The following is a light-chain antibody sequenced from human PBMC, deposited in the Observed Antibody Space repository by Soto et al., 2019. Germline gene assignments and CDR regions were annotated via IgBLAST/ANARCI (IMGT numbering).Light chain of an antibody. V-gene: IGKV1-5*01. J-gene: IGKJ1*01. CDR2: DAS. CDR1: QSISSW. CDR3: QHSET. Sequence: DIQMTQSPSTLSASVGDRVTITCRASQSISSWLAWYQQKPGKAPKLLIYDASSLESGVPSRFSGSGSGTEFTLTISSLQPDDFATYYCQHSETFGQGTKVDIK.